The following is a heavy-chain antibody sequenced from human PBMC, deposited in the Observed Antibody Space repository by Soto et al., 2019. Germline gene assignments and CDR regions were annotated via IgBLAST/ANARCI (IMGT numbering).Heavy chain of an antibody. CDR3: ARYSSSSAYYYYGMDV. CDR1: GGTFSSYA. CDR2: IIPIFGTA. V-gene: IGHV1-69*13. J-gene: IGHJ6*02. D-gene: IGHD6-6*01. Sequence: ASVKVSCKASGGTFSSYAISWVRQAPGQGLEWMGGIIPIFGTANYAQKFQGRVTITADESTSTAYMELSSLRSEDTAVYYCARYSSSSAYYYYGMDVWGPGTTVTVSS.